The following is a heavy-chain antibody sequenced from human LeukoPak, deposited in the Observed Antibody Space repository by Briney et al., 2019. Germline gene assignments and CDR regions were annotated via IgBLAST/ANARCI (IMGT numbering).Heavy chain of an antibody. CDR1: GFTFSGYT. CDR3: ARESWDYGDYDPFDY. D-gene: IGHD4-17*01. J-gene: IGHJ4*02. V-gene: IGHV3-30*04. CDR2: ISYDGSNK. Sequence: GGSLRLSCAASGFTFSGYTMHWVRQAPGKGLEWVAVISYDGSNKYYADSVKGRFTISRDNSKNTLYLQMNSLRAEDTAVYSCARESWDYGDYDPFDYWGQGTLVTVSS.